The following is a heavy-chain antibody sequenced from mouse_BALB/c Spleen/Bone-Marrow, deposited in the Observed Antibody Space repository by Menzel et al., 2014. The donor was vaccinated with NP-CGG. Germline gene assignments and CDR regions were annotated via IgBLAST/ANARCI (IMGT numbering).Heavy chain of an antibody. Sequence: EVQLQQSGPALVKPGASVKMSCKASGYTFTSYVMHWVKQKPGQGLEWIGYINPYNDGTKYNEKFKGKATLTSDKSSSTAYMELSSLTSEDSAVYYCARPGGNYVLYAMDYWGQGTSVTVSS. CDR2: INPYNDGT. CDR3: ARPGGNYVLYAMDY. CDR1: GYTFTSYV. D-gene: IGHD2-1*01. J-gene: IGHJ4*01. V-gene: IGHV1-14*01.